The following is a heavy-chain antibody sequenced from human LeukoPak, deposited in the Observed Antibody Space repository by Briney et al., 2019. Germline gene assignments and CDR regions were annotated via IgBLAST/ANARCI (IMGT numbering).Heavy chain of an antibody. Sequence: SETLSLTCAVYGGSFSGYYWSWIRQPAGKGLEWIGRIYSSGGTNYNPSLKSRVTMSVDTSKNQFSLKLSSVTAADTAVYYCARGSPEWTMDYWGQGTLVTVSS. CDR1: GGSFSGYY. V-gene: IGHV4-59*10. CDR2: IYSSGGT. D-gene: IGHD4/OR15-4a*01. J-gene: IGHJ4*02. CDR3: ARGSPEWTMDY.